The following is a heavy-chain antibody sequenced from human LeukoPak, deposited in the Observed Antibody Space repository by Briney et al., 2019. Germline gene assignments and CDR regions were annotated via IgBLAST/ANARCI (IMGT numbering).Heavy chain of an antibody. CDR1: GFTFSSYE. J-gene: IGHJ4*02. D-gene: IGHD3-22*01. CDR3: ARAPITMIVVIITPGYFDY. Sequence: PGGSLRLSCAASGFTFSSYEMNWVRQAPGKGLEWVSYISSSGSTIYYADSVKGRFTISRDNAKNSLYLQMNSLRAEDTAVYYCARAPITMIVVIITPGYFDYWGQGTLVTVSS. CDR2: ISSSGSTI. V-gene: IGHV3-48*03.